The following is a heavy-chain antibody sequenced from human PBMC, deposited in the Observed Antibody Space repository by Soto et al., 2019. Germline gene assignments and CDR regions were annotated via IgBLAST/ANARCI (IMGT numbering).Heavy chain of an antibody. CDR2: IRYDGSNE. Sequence: QVQLVESGGDVVQPGRSLRLSCAASGFTFSSYGMHWVRQAPGKGLEWVAVIRYDGSNEYYVDSVKGRFTISRDNSKNTLDLQMNSLRAEDTAVYFCARDGAAIDYWGQGTLVTVSS. V-gene: IGHV3-33*01. D-gene: IGHD4-17*01. CDR1: GFTFSSYG. J-gene: IGHJ4*02. CDR3: ARDGAAIDY.